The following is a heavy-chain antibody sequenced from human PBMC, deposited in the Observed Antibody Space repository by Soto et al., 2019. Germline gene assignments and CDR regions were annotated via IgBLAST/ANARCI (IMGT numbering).Heavy chain of an antibody. Sequence: SETLSLTCAVYGGSFSGYYWSWVRQPPGKGLEWIGYIYYSGNTNYNPSLKSRVTISFDTSRSQFSLKLRSVTAADTAVYYCARGSYNILTGYYLDYWGQG. CDR3: ARGSYNILTGYYLDY. J-gene: IGHJ4*02. CDR1: GGSFSGYY. D-gene: IGHD3-9*01. V-gene: IGHV4-59*01. CDR2: IYYSGNT.